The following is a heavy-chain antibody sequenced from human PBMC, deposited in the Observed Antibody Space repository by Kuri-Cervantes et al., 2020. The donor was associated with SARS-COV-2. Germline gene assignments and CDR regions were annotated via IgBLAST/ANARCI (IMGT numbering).Heavy chain of an antibody. CDR3: AREGYSSGGTGGFDY. V-gene: IGHV3-30-3*01. CDR1: GFTFSSYA. CDR2: ISYDGSNK. Sequence: GGSLRLSCAASGFTFSSYAMHWVRQAPGKGLEWVAVISYDGSNKYYADSVKGRFTISRDNSKNTLYLQMNSLRAEDTAVYYCAREGYSSGGTGGFDYWGQGTLVTVSS. D-gene: IGHD6-19*01. J-gene: IGHJ4*02.